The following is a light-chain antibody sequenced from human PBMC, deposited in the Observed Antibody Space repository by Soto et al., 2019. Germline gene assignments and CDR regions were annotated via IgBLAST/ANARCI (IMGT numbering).Light chain of an antibody. CDR3: DQNYTCPWK. CDR2: GAF. Sequence: DIQMTQSPSSLSASVGDRVTITCRASVSISSYLSWYQQKPGRAPNLLIYGAFILQGGAPSRFSGSGCGTDYTLTITSLQPEDVATYDCDQNYTCPWKFGQVTMVEIK. V-gene: IGKV1-39*01. CDR1: VSISSY. J-gene: IGKJ1*01.